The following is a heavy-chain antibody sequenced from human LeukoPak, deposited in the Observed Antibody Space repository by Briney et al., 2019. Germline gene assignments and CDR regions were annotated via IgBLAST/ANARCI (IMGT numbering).Heavy chain of an antibody. J-gene: IGHJ6*02. CDR1: GFTFSSYA. D-gene: IGHD5-18*01. Sequence: GGSLRLSCAASGFTFSSYAMSWVRQAPGKGLEWVSAISGSGGSTHYADSVKGRFTISRDNAKNSLYLQMNSLRAEDTAVYYCARGDSYGPNKNGMDVWGQGTTVTVSS. V-gene: IGHV3-23*01. CDR3: ARGDSYGPNKNGMDV. CDR2: ISGSGGST.